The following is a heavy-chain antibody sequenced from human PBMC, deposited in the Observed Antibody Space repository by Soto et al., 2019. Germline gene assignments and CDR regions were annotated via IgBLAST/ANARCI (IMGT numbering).Heavy chain of an antibody. J-gene: IGHJ6*02. D-gene: IGHD3-9*01. CDR1: GGTFSSYA. Sequence: QVQLVQSGAEVKKPGSSVKVSCKASGGTFSSYAISWVRQAPGQGLEWMGGIIPIFGTANYAQKLQGRVTITADESTSTAYMELSSLRSEDTAVYYCAGPTYYDILTGYPIPYGMDVWGQGTTVTVSS. CDR2: IIPIFGTA. CDR3: AGPTYYDILTGYPIPYGMDV. V-gene: IGHV1-69*01.